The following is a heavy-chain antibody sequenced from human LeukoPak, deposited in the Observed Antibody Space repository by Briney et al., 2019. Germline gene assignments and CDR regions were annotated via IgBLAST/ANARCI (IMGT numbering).Heavy chain of an antibody. V-gene: IGHV3-30*02. CDR2: IRYDGSNK. CDR1: GFTFSSYG. D-gene: IGHD3-22*01. J-gene: IGHJ4*02. Sequence: PGGSLRLSCAASGFTFSSYGMHWVRQAPGKGLEWVAFIRYDGSNKYYADSVEGRFTISRDNAKNSLYLQMNSLRVEDTAFYYCAKDRFFYDSGSKANWGQGTLVTVPS. CDR3: AKDRFFYDSGSKAN.